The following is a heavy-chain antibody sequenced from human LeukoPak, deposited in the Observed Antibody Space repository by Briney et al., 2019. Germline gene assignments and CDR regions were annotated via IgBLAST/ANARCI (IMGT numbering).Heavy chain of an antibody. CDR1: EFTFSSYA. CDR3: ARDLYDSGTYYSPFDY. V-gene: IGHV3-30*04. CDR2: ISYDGSNK. J-gene: IGHJ4*02. D-gene: IGHD3-10*01. Sequence: GGSLRLSCAASEFTFSSYAVHWVRQAPGKGLEWVAVISYDGSNKEYADSAKGRFTISRDNSKNTLYLQMNRLRAEDTALYYCARDLYDSGTYYSPFDYWGQGTLVTVSS.